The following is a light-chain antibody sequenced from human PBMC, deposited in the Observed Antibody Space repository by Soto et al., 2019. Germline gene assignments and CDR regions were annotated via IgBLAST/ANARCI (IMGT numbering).Light chain of an antibody. CDR1: QSISSSS. CDR2: GAS. J-gene: IGKJ2*01. Sequence: EIALTQSPGTLSLSPGERATLSCRASQSISSSSLAWYQQKPGQAPRLLISGASSRATGIPDRFGGSGSGTYFTLTISRLEPEDFAVYYCQQYGSSPPYTFGQGTKVEIK. CDR3: QQYGSSPPYT. V-gene: IGKV3-20*01.